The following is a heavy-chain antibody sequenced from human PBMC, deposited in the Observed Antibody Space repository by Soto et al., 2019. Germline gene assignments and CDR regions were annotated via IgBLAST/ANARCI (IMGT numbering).Heavy chain of an antibody. CDR2: INAGNGDT. Sequence: ASVKVSCKASGYTFTSYAMHWVRQAPGQRLEWMGWINAGNGDTKYSQKFQGRVTITRDTSASTAYMELSSLRSEDTAVYYCARGGGWYVWFDPWGQGTLVTVS. CDR1: GYTFTSYA. V-gene: IGHV1-3*01. J-gene: IGHJ5*02. CDR3: ARGGGWYVWFDP. D-gene: IGHD6-19*01.